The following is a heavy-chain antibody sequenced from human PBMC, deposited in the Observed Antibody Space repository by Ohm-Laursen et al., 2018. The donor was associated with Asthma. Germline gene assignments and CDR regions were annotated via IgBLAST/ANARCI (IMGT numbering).Heavy chain of an antibody. J-gene: IGHJ3*02. Sequence: SLRLSCAASGFSGITFSYYYMHWVRQAPGKGLVWVARINNDGSSTSYADSVQGRFTISRDNAKNMLYLQMNSLRAEDTAVYYCAREKVPHAYGYAFDIWGQGTMVTVSS. V-gene: IGHV3-74*01. CDR1: GFSGITFSYYY. CDR3: AREKVPHAYGYAFDI. D-gene: IGHD3-10*01. CDR2: INNDGSST.